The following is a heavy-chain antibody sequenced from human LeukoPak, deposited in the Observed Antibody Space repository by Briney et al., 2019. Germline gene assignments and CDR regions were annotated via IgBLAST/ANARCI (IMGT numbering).Heavy chain of an antibody. D-gene: IGHD3-22*01. J-gene: IGHJ5*02. CDR3: ARVEYYYDTSGYFRFWFDP. CDR1: GASIRSYY. Sequence: SETLSLTCTVSGASIRSYYWSWIRQPPGKGLEWIGYIYYSGSTSYNPSLKSRVTISVDTSKNQFSLKLSSVTAADTAVYYCARVEYYYDTSGYFRFWFDPWGQGTLVTVSS. V-gene: IGHV4-59*08. CDR2: IYYSGST.